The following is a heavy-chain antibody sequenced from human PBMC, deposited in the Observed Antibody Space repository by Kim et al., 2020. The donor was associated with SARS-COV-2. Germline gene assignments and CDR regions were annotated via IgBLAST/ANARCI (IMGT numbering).Heavy chain of an antibody. J-gene: IGHJ4*02. CDR2: ICPGDSDT. D-gene: IGHD1-1*01. Sequence: GESLKISCKGSGYSFASYWIGWVRQMPGKGLEWMGIICPGDSDTRYSPSFQGQVTISADKSISTAYLQWSSLNASDTAMYYCARRETGTPGRYDYWGQGTLVTVSS. CDR1: GYSFASYW. CDR3: ARRETGTPGRYDY. V-gene: IGHV5-51*01.